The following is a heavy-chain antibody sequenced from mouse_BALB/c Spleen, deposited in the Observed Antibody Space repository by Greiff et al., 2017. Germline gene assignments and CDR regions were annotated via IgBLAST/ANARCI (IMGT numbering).Heavy chain of an antibody. J-gene: IGHJ2*01. CDR2: ISSGSSTI. CDR3: ARERYGNIDY. CDR1: GFTFSSFG. D-gene: IGHD2-10*02. V-gene: IGHV5-17*02. Sequence: EVKLMESGGGLVQPGGSRKLSCAASGFTFSSFGMHWVRQAPEKGLEWVAYISSGSSTIYYADTVKGRFTISRDNPKNTLFLQMTSLRSEDTAMYYCARERYGNIDYWGQGTTLTVSS.